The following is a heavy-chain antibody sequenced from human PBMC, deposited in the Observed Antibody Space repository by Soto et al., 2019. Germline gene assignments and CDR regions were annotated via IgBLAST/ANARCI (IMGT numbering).Heavy chain of an antibody. J-gene: IGHJ5*02. CDR1: GYTFTGYY. CDR2: INPNSGGT. V-gene: IGHV1-2*02. CDR3: ARVWSEEIVNWFDP. D-gene: IGHD3-16*01. Sequence: RASVKVSCKASGYTFTGYYMHWVRQAPGQGLEWMGWINPNSGGTNYAQKFQGRVTMTRDTSISTAYMELSRLRSDDTAVYYCARVWSEEIVNWFDPWGQGTLVTVSS.